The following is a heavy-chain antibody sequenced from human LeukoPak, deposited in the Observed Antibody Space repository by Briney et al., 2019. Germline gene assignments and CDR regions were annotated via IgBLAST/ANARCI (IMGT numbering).Heavy chain of an antibody. CDR2: ISSSGSTI. J-gene: IGHJ4*02. D-gene: IGHD2-2*01. CDR1: GFTFSSYE. Sequence: GGSLRLSCAASGFTFSSYEMNWVRQAPGKGLEWVSHISSSGSTIYYADSVKGRFTISRDNAKNSLYLQMNSLRAEDTAVYYCARERSSRTTYFDYWGQGTLVTVSS. CDR3: ARERSSRTTYFDY. V-gene: IGHV3-48*03.